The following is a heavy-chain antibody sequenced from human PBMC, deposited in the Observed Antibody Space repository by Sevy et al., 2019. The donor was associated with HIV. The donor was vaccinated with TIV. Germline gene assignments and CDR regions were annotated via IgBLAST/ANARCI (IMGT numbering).Heavy chain of an antibody. D-gene: IGHD1-26*01. CDR3: ARASGSYYSGVFDY. CDR1: GYTFTGYY. J-gene: IGHJ4*02. Sequence: ASVKVSCKASGYTFTGYYMHWVRQAPGQGLEWMGWINPNSGGTNYAQKFQGRVTMTMDTSISTAYMELSRLRSDDTAVYYCARASGSYYSGVFDYWGQGTLVTVSS. V-gene: IGHV1-2*02. CDR2: INPNSGGT.